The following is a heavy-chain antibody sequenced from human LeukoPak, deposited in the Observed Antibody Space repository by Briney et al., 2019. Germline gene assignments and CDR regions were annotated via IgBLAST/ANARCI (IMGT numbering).Heavy chain of an antibody. V-gene: IGHV3-7*01. Sequence: GGSLRLSCAASGFTFSRYWMSWVRQAPGKGLEWVANIKQDGSEKYYVDSVKGRFTISRDNAKNSLYLQMNSLRAEDTAVYYCARAYSYGQRVNYYYYYYMDVWGKGTTVTVSS. CDR3: ARAYSYGQRVNYYYYYYMDV. CDR2: IKQDGSEK. CDR1: GFTFSRYW. J-gene: IGHJ6*03. D-gene: IGHD5-18*01.